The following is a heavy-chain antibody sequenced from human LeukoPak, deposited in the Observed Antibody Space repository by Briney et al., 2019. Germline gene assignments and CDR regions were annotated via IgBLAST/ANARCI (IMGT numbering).Heavy chain of an antibody. CDR3: ARDWEVVTALDP. J-gene: IGHJ5*02. D-gene: IGHD2-21*02. CDR1: GNTFTSYY. V-gene: IGHV1-46*01. CDR2: INPSGGST. Sequence: ASVKVSCKASGNTFTSYYMHWVRQAPGQGLEWMGIINPSGGSTSYTQKFQGRVTMTRDTSTSTVYMELSSLRSEDTAVYYCARDWEVVTALDPWGQGTLVTVSS.